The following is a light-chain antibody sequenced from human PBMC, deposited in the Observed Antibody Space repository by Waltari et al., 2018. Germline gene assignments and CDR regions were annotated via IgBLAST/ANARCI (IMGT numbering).Light chain of an antibody. CDR2: DGG. V-gene: IGLV2-14*01. J-gene: IGLJ2*01. CDR3: SSYTSSSTLV. Sequence: QSALTQPASVSGSPGQSITISCTGTSSDVGGYNYVSWYQQHPGKAPKLMIYDGGKRPPGVSNRFSGSKSGNTASLTISGLQAEDEADYYCSSYTSSSTLVFGGGTKLTVL. CDR1: SSDVGGYNY.